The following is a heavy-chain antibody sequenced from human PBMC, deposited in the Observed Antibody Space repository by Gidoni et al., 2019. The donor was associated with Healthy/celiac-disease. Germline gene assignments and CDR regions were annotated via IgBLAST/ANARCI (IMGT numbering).Heavy chain of an antibody. Sequence: QVTLRESGPALVKPTQTLTLTCTFSGFSLSTSGMCVSWIRQPPGKALEWLALIDWDDDKYYSTSLKTRLTISKDTSKNQVVLTMTNMDPVDTATYYCARIRRGFPYSSSWYVGAFDIWGQGTMVTVSS. J-gene: IGHJ3*02. V-gene: IGHV2-70*01. D-gene: IGHD6-13*01. CDR2: IDWDDDK. CDR3: ARIRRGFPYSSSWYVGAFDI. CDR1: GFSLSTSGMC.